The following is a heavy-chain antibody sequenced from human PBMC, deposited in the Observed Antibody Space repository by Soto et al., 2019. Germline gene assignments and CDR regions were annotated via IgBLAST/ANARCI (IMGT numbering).Heavy chain of an antibody. CDR2: ISSGGTTT. D-gene: IGHD6-19*01. Sequence: GGSLRLSCTASGFSFSTHAMSWVRQARGKGLEWVSSISSGGTTTFYAASVEGRFTISRDKSKNTLYLQMNSLRADDTAVYYCAREGGSIGGWFGRKFDSWGQGTQVTVSS. V-gene: IGHV3-23*01. J-gene: IGHJ4*02. CDR3: AREGGSIGGWFGRKFDS. CDR1: GFSFSTHA.